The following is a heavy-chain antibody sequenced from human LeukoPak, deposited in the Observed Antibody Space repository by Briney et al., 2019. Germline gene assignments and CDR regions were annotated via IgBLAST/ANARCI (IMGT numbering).Heavy chain of an antibody. CDR1: GFTFSSYA. CDR2: IGGSGGGT. Sequence: GGSLRLSCAASGFTFSSYAMGWVRQAPGKGLEWVSSIGGSGGGTYYADSVKGRFTIARDNPQNTLYLQMNILRADDTAIYYCARQGEGTTDYWGQGTLVTVSS. J-gene: IGHJ4*02. CDR3: ARQGEGTTDY. D-gene: IGHD2/OR15-2a*01. V-gene: IGHV3-23*01.